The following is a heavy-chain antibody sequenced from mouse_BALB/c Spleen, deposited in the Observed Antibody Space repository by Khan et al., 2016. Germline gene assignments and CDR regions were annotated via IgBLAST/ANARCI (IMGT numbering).Heavy chain of an antibody. CDR2: INTYSGES. J-gene: IGHJ1*01. Sequence: QIQLVQSGPELKKPGKTVKISCKASEYTFTNYGMNWVKQAPGKGLKWMGWINTYSGESTYADDFKGRFAFSLETSANTAYLQINNLKNEDTATYSCARYRYYDGRSRYFDVWGAGTTVTVSS. V-gene: IGHV9-3-1*01. CDR1: EYTFTNYG. D-gene: IGHD1-1*01. CDR3: ARYRYYDGRSRYFDV.